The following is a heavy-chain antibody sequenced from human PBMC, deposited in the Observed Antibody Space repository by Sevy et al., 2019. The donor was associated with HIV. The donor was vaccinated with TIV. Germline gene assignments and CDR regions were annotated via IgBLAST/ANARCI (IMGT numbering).Heavy chain of an antibody. Sequence: GGSLRLSCVASGFSLNDYWMNWVRQAPGKGLEWVAVISYDGSNKYYADSVKGRFTISRDNSKNTLYLQMNSLRPEDTAVYYCARESDILTGYPRSFDYWGQGTQVTVSS. V-gene: IGHV3-30-3*01. CDR2: ISYDGSNK. J-gene: IGHJ4*02. CDR1: GFSLNDYW. CDR3: ARESDILTGYPRSFDY. D-gene: IGHD3-9*01.